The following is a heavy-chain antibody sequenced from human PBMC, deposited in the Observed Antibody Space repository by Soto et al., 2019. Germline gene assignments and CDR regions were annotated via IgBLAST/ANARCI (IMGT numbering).Heavy chain of an antibody. CDR2: ISTYNGNT. V-gene: IGHV1-18*01. CDR1: GYAFSSHG. J-gene: IGHJ6*02. CDR3: ARGLGLPAAITFLPYYSTMDV. D-gene: IGHD2-2*01. Sequence: QVQLVQSGAEVKKPGASVKVSCKASGYAFSSHGITWVRQAPGQVLEWMGWISTYNGNTNYAQKFQGRVTMTTDTSTTTAYMELRSLTSDDTAVYYCARGLGLPAAITFLPYYSTMDVWGQGTRVTVSS.